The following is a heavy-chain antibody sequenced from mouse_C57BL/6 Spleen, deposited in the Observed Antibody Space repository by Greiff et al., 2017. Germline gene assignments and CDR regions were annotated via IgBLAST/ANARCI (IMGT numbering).Heavy chain of an antibody. Sequence: DVKLVESGGDLVKPGGSLKLSCAAPGFTFSSYGMSWVRQTPDKRLEWVATISSGGSYTYYPDSVKGRFTISRDNAKNTLYLQMRSLKSEDTAMYYCARGNWDYLYYWGQGTTLTVSS. CDR1: GFTFSSYG. V-gene: IGHV5-6*02. CDR3: ARGNWDYLYY. D-gene: IGHD4-1*01. CDR2: ISSGGSYT. J-gene: IGHJ2*01.